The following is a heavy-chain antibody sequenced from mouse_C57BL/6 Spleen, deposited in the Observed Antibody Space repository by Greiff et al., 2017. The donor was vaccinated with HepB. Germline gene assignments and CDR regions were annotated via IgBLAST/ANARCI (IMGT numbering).Heavy chain of an antibody. CDR1: GFNIKDDY. J-gene: IGHJ2*01. CDR2: IDPENGDT. CDR3: TIKRDRSGDERRFY. V-gene: IGHV14-4*01. Sequence: EVQLQQSGAELVRPGASVKLSCTASGFNIKDDYMHWVKQRPEQGLEWIGWIDPENGDTEYASKFQGKATITADTSSNTAYLQLSSLTSEDTAVYYCTIKRDRSGDERRFYWGQGTTRTVSS. D-gene: IGHD3-2*02.